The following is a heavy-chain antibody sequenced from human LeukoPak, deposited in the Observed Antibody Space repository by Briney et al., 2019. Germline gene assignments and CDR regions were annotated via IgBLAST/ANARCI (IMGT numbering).Heavy chain of an antibody. D-gene: IGHD6-6*01. CDR2: IYTSGST. CDR3: ASGSSSSGGEGY. Sequence: SQTLSLTXTVSGGSISSGSYYWSWIRQPAGKGLEWIGRIYTSGSTNYNPSLKSRVTISVDTSKNQFSLKLSSVTAADTAVYYCASGSSSSGGEGYWGQGTLVTVSS. CDR1: GGSISSGSYY. V-gene: IGHV4-61*02. J-gene: IGHJ4*02.